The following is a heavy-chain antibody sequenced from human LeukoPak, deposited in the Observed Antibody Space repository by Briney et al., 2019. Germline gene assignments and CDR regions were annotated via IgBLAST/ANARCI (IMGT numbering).Heavy chain of an antibody. D-gene: IGHD5-18*01. CDR1: GGTFSSYA. CDR3: AEGHSYGDAFDI. J-gene: IGHJ3*02. CDR2: IIPIFGTA. Sequence: SVKVSCKASGGTFSSYAISWVRQAPGQGLKWMGGIIPIFGTANYAQKFQGRVTITADKSTSTAYMELSSLRSEDTAAYYCAEGHSYGDAFDIWGQGTMVTVSS. V-gene: IGHV1-69*06.